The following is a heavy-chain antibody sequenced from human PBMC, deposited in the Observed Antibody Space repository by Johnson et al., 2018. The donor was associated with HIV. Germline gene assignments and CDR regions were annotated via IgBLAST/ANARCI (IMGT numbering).Heavy chain of an antibody. CDR3: ARDLKGWGLPEDA. J-gene: IGHJ3*01. CDR1: GFTFSSYA. V-gene: IGHV3-30*04. Sequence: QVQLVESGGGVVQPGRSLRLSCAASGFTFSSYAMHWVRQAPGKGLEWVAVISYDGSNKYYADSVKGRFTISRDNSKNTLYLQMNSLRAEDTAVYYCARDLKGWGLPEDA. D-gene: IGHD2-21*01. CDR2: ISYDGSNK.